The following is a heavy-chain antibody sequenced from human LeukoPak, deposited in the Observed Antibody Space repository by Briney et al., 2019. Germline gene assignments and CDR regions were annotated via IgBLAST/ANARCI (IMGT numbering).Heavy chain of an antibody. Sequence: GGTLRLSCAASGFTFSSYGMSWVRQAPGKGLEWVSSISSSSSYIYYADSVKGRFTISRDNAKNSLYLQMNSLRAEDTAVYYCARAGRWEGRPHAFDIWGQGTMVTVSS. D-gene: IGHD1-26*01. J-gene: IGHJ3*02. CDR2: ISSSSSYI. V-gene: IGHV3-21*01. CDR1: GFTFSSYG. CDR3: ARAGRWEGRPHAFDI.